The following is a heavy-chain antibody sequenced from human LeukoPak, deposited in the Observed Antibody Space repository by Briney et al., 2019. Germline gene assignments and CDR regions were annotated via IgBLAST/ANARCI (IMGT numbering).Heavy chain of an antibody. J-gene: IGHJ6*02. V-gene: IGHV3-53*04. CDR2: IYSGGST. CDR3: ARDSRATTNYYYYGMDV. D-gene: IGHD5-12*01. Sequence: GGSLRLSCTASGFTFGDYAMSWVRQAPGKGLEWVSVIYSGGSTYYADSVKGRFTISRHNSKNTLYLQMNSLRAEDTAVYYCARDSRATTNYYYYGMDVWGQGTTVTVSS. CDR1: GFTFGDYA.